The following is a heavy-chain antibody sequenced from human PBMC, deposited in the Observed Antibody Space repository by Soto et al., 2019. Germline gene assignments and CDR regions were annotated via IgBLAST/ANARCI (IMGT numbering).Heavy chain of an antibody. J-gene: IGHJ6*03. Sequence: PGGSLRLSCASSGFTFSSYAMSWVRQAPGKGLEWVSAISGSGGSTYYADSVKGRFTISRDNSKNTLYLQMNSLRAEDTAVYYYAKAAEGGILRTNWRYYYMDVWGKGTTVTVSS. CDR3: AKAAEGGILRTNWRYYYMDV. D-gene: IGHD3-16*01. CDR1: GFTFSSYA. V-gene: IGHV3-23*01. CDR2: ISGSGGST.